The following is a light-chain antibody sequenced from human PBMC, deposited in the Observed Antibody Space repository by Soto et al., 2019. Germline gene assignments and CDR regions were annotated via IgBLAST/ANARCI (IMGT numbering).Light chain of an antibody. CDR3: QTWGADIVV. Sequence: QLVLTQSPSASASLGASVKLTCTLSSGHSTYAIVWHQQQPGKGPRFLMNLNSDGSHTKADGIPDRFSGSGSGAERSLTISRLQSEDEADYYCQTWGADIVVFGGGTKLTVL. V-gene: IGLV4-69*01. CDR2: LNSDGSH. CDR1: SGHSTYA. J-gene: IGLJ2*01.